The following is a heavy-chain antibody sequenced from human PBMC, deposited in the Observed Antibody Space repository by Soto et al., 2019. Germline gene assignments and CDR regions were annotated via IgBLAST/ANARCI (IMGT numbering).Heavy chain of an antibody. CDR1: GFTFSSYG. D-gene: IGHD1-7*01. V-gene: IGHV3-30*18. J-gene: IGHJ4*02. CDR2: ISYDGSNK. Sequence: QVQLVESGGGVVQPGRSLRLSCAASGFTFSSYGMHWVRQAPGKGLEWVAVISYDGSNKYYADSVKGRLTISRDNSKNTLYLQMNSLRAEDTAVYYCAKDSGSENWNYELFSMYWGQGTLVTVSS. CDR3: AKDSGSENWNYELFSMY.